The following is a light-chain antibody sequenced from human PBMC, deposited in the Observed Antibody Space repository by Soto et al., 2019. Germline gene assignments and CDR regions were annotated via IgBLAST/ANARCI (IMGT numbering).Light chain of an antibody. J-gene: IGKJ4*01. V-gene: IGKV3-20*01. CDR3: QQYGSSRKLT. Sequence: EIVLTQSPGTLSLSPGERSTLSFSASQSVSSSYLAWYQQKPGQAPRLLIYGASSRATGIPDRFSGSGSGTDFTLTISRLEPEDFAVYYCQQYGSSRKLTFGGGTKVDIK. CDR2: GAS. CDR1: QSVSSSY.